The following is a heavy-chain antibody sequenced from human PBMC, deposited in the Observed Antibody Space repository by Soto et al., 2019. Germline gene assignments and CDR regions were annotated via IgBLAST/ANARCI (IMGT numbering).Heavy chain of an antibody. J-gene: IGHJ3*02. Sequence: SATLSLTCAAHGGPFTGHYWNWIRQPPGQGLEWIGEINHSGSTNYNPSLKSRVTISVDMSKNQFSLKLSSVTAADTAVYYCARASRVYYYDSSSYDPYDALDIWGQGTMVT. CDR2: INHSGST. V-gene: IGHV4-34*01. D-gene: IGHD3-22*01. CDR3: ARASRVYYYDSSSYDPYDALDI. CDR1: GGPFTGHY.